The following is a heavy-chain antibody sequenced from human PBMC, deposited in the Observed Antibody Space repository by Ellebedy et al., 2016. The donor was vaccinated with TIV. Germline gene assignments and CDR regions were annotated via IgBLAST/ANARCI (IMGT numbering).Heavy chain of an antibody. CDR1: GLTISSAW. V-gene: IGHV3-15*07. J-gene: IGHJ4*02. Sequence: PGGSLRLSCAVSGLTISSAWMNWVRQAPGKGLEWVGRIKTTGEGGPTDYAVPVNGRFIISRDDSKNMLFLQMYNLKTEDTAVYYCTTGSVEGYWGQGTLVTVSS. CDR3: TTGSVEGY. D-gene: IGHD6-6*01. CDR2: IKTTGEGGPT.